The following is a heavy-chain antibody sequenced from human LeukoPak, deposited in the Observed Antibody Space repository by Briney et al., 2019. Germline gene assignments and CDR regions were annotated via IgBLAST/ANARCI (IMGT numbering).Heavy chain of an antibody. D-gene: IGHD3-22*01. V-gene: IGHV3-30*02. J-gene: IGHJ4*02. Sequence: GGSLRLSCAASGFTFSSYGMHWVRQAPGKGLEWVAFIRYDGSNKYYADSVKGRFTISRDNSKNTLYLQMNSLRAEDTAVYYCAKEMDYYDSSGYYYDYWGQGALVTVSS. CDR1: GFTFSSYG. CDR3: AKEMDYYDSSGYYYDY. CDR2: IRYDGSNK.